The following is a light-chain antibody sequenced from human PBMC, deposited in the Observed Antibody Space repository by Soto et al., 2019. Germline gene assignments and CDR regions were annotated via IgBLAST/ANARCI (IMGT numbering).Light chain of an antibody. CDR3: QQYGSAPPLT. V-gene: IGKV3-20*01. CDR2: GAS. CDR1: QSVSSSY. Sequence: ESVWTQSQGTLSLSPGERATLSCRASQSVSSSYLAWYKKKPGQAPRLLIYGASSRATGIPDRFSGSGSGTDFTLTISRLEPEDFAVYYCQQYGSAPPLTFGGGTKVDIK. J-gene: IGKJ4*01.